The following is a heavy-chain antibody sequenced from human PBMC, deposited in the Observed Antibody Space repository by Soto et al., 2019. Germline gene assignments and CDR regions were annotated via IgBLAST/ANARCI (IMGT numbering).Heavy chain of an antibody. Sequence: SVKVSCKASGGTFSSYAISWVRQAPGQGLEWMGGIIPIFGTANYAQKFQGRVTITADESTSTAYMELSSLRSEDTAVYYCARDTQTMIVVEDWGYCGQGAMVTVYS. CDR1: GGTFSSYA. CDR2: IIPIFGTA. J-gene: IGHJ4*02. V-gene: IGHV1-69*13. CDR3: ARDTQTMIVVEDWGY. D-gene: IGHD3-22*01.